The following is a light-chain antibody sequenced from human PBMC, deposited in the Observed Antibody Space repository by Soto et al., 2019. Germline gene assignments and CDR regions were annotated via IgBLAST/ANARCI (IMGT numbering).Light chain of an antibody. Sequence: QSALTQPASVSGSPGQSIAISCTGTSSDFDGFTKVSWYQHHPDKAPKLMMYDVTNRPSGVSDRSSGSKSGNTASLTISGLQAEDDGDYYCSSFTSSFTYVFGSGTKLTVL. CDR1: SSDFDGFTK. V-gene: IGLV2-14*03. CDR2: DVT. J-gene: IGLJ1*01. CDR3: SSFTSSFTYV.